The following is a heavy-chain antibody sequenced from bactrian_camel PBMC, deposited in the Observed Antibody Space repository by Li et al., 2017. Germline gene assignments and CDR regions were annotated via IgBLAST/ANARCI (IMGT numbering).Heavy chain of an antibody. J-gene: IGHJ4*01. CDR2: ITPGGTA. D-gene: IGHD1*01. CDR3: TASLNWVADRRPGAWLLKEDEYDH. V-gene: IGHV3S53*01. Sequence: QVQLVESGGGSVQAGGSLRLSCAAPGYRYDTYCMGWFRQAPGKEREGVAAITPGGTAVYADSVKARFTISQDNSKNTLYLRMNSLKLEDAAMYYCTASLNWVADRRPGAWLLKEDEYDHWGQGTQVTVS. CDR1: GYRYDTYC.